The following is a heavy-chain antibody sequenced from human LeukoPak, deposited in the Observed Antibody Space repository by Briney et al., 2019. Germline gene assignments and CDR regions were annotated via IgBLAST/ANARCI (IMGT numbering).Heavy chain of an antibody. D-gene: IGHD3-10*01. Sequence: GRSLRLSCAASGFTVSINYVSWDRQAEGKGRGWVSVIYSGGSTYYADSVKGRFTTSRDNSKNTLYLQMNSLRAEDTAVYYCARRGNWGQGTLVTVSS. CDR2: IYSGGST. CDR1: GFTVSINY. CDR3: ARRGN. V-gene: IGHV3-66*04. J-gene: IGHJ4*02.